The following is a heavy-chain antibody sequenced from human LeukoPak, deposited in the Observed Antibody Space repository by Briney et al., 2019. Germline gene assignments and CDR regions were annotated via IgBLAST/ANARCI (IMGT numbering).Heavy chain of an antibody. CDR1: GGSISSYY. D-gene: IGHD2-2*01. CDR3: ARGCSSTSRFNNWFDP. V-gene: IGHV4-59*01. Sequence: SETLSLTCNVSGGSISSYYWSWIRQPPGKGLDWIGNIYYSGSTNYNPSLKSRVIISVDTSKNQLSLELSSVTAADTAVYYCARGCSSTSRFNNWFDPWGQGTLVTVSS. CDR2: IYYSGST. J-gene: IGHJ5*02.